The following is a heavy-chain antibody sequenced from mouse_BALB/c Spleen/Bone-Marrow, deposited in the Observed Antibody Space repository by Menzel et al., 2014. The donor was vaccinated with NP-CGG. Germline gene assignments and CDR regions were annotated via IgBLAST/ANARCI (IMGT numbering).Heavy chain of an antibody. V-gene: IGHV14-3*02. CDR1: GFNIKDTY. Sequence: EVQLQQSGAELVKPGASVKLSCTASGFNIKDTYMHWVKQRPEQGLEWIGRIDPANGNTKFAPKFQGKATITADTSSNTAYLHLSSLTSEDTAVYYCARGIPYYPMDFWGQGTSGTVSS. D-gene: IGHD5-1-1*01. CDR2: IDPANGNT. J-gene: IGHJ4*01. CDR3: ARGIPYYPMDF.